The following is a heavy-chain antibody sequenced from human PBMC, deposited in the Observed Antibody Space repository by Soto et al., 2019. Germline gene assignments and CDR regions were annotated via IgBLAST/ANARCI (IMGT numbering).Heavy chain of an antibody. CDR3: AAFHHDYGDPLGY. J-gene: IGHJ4*02. V-gene: IGHV1-58*01. D-gene: IGHD4-17*01. CDR1: GFTFTSSA. CDR2: IVVGSGNT. Sequence: SVKVSCKASGFTFTSSAVQWVRQARGQRLEWIGWIVVGSGNTNYAQKFQERVTITRDMSTSTAYMELSSLRSEDTAVYYCAAFHHDYGDPLGYWGQGTLVTVSS.